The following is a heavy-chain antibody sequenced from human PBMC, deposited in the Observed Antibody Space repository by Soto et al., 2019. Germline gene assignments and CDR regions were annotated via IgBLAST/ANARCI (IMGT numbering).Heavy chain of an antibody. V-gene: IGHV3-9*01. CDR3: AKDAITMVRGVISYYGMDV. CDR1: GFTFDDYA. D-gene: IGHD3-10*01. Sequence: EVPLVESGGGLVQPGRSLRLSCAASGFTFDDYAMHWVRQAPGKGLEWVSGISWNSGSIGYADSVKGRFTISRDNAKNPLYLQMNSLRAEDTALYYGAKDAITMVRGVISYYGMDVWGQGTTVTVSS. CDR2: ISWNSGSI. J-gene: IGHJ6*02.